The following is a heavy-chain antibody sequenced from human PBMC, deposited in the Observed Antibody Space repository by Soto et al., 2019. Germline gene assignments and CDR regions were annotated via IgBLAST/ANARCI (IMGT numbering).Heavy chain of an antibody. J-gene: IGHJ1*01. V-gene: IGHV1-18*04. Sequence: GSVKVSCXGSGYSVTNYGFGWVRQSPGQGPEWMGWISGFNGNTKYARKVQGRVTLTTETSATTAYMELRGLRSDDTAVYYCARGGSSWSAEYYEHWRQGTLVIVSS. D-gene: IGHD6-13*01. CDR2: ISGFNGNT. CDR1: GYSVTNYG. CDR3: ARGGSSWSAEYYEH.